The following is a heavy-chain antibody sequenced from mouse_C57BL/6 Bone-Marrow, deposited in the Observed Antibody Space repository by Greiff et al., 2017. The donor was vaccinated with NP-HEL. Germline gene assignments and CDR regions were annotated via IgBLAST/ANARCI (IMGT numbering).Heavy chain of an antibody. CDR3: ARHWDGGSWCAY. V-gene: IGHV5-6*01. CDR2: ISSGGSYT. J-gene: IGHJ3*01. D-gene: IGHD4-1*01. Sequence: EVQGVESGGDLVKPGGSLKLSCAASGFTFSSYGMSWVRQTPDKRLEWVATISSGGSYTYYPDSVKGRFTISRDNAKNTLYLPMSSRKSEDTAMYYCARHWDGGSWCAYWGQGTLVTVSA. CDR1: GFTFSSYG.